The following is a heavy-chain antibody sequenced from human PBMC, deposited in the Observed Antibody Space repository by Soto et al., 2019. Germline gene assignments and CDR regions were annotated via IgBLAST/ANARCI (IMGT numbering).Heavy chain of an antibody. D-gene: IGHD3-9*01. J-gene: IGHJ3*02. Sequence: ASVKVSCKASGYTFTSYGISWVRQAPGQGLEWMGWISAYNGNTNYAQKLQGRVTMTTDTSTSTAYMELRSLRSDDTAVYYCARDRADFLVTSLRYFDWLLFPHDAFDIWGQGTMVTVSS. CDR2: ISAYNGNT. CDR1: GYTFTSYG. CDR3: ARDRADFLVTSLRYFDWLLFPHDAFDI. V-gene: IGHV1-18*01.